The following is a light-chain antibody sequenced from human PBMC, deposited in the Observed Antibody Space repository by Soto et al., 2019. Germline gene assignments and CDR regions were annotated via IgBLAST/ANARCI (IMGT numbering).Light chain of an antibody. V-gene: IGKV3-11*01. CDR1: QSVTKY. CDR3: QQGHSTPYT. CDR2: DVS. J-gene: IGKJ2*01. Sequence: PGERATLSCRASQSVTKYLAWYQQKPGQALRLLIYDVSKRATGIPARFSGSGFETDFTLTMSGLQPEDFASYYCQQGHSTPYTFGQGTKVEIK.